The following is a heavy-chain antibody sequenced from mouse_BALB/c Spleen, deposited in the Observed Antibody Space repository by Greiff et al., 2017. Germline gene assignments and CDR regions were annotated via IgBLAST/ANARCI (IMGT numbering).Heavy chain of an antibody. J-gene: IGHJ4*01. V-gene: IGHV5-17*02. CDR2: ISSGSSTI. CDR3: ARSTEGAMDY. Sequence: EVNVVESGGGLVQPGGSRKLSCAASGFTFSSFGMHWVRQAPEKGLEWVAYISSGSSTIYYADTVKGRFTISRDNPKNTLFLQMTSLRSEDTAMYYCARSTEGAMDYWGQGTSVTVPS. CDR1: GFTFSSFG.